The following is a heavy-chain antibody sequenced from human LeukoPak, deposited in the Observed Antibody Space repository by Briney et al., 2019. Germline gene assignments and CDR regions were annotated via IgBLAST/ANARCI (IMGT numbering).Heavy chain of an antibody. D-gene: IGHD3-10*01. J-gene: IGHJ5*02. CDR1: GGSISSSSYY. CDR2: IYYSGST. CDR3: VREYYGSGNNWFDP. V-gene: IGHV4-39*07. Sequence: PSETLSLTCTVSGGSISSSSYYWGWIRQPPGKGLEWIGSIYYSGSTYYNPSLKSRVTISVDTSKNQFSLKLSSVTAADTAVYYCVREYYGSGNNWFDPWGQGTLVTVSS.